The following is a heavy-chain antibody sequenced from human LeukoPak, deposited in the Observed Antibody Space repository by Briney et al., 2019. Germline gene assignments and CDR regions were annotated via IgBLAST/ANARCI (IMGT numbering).Heavy chain of an antibody. D-gene: IGHD2-2*02. V-gene: IGHV3-23*01. Sequence: GGSLRLSCAASGFTFSVYAMSWVRQAPGKGLEWVSGISGSSSHTKDADFVRGRFTIYRDNSRNTLFLQLNSLTAEDTAVYYCAKEHDYTNDAPEWGFDSWVQGSLVIVSS. J-gene: IGHJ4*02. CDR2: ISGSSSHT. CDR3: AKEHDYTNDAPEWGFDS. CDR1: GFTFSVYA.